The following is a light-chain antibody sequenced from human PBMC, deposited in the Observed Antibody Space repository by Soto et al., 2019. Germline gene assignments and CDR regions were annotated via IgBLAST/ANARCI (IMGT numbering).Light chain of an antibody. CDR2: DAS. V-gene: IGKV1-33*01. Sequence: DIQMTQSPSSLSASVGDRVTITCQASHDITSYLNWYQHKPGKAPKLLIYDASILEAGVPSRFSGSGTGTDCTFTISSLQPEDVATYYWQKCDYLPIFGHGTTVDFK. J-gene: IGKJ3*01. CDR3: QKCDYLPI. CDR1: HDITSY.